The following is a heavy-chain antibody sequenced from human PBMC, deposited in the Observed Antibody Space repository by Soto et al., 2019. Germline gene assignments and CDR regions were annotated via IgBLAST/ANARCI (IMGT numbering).Heavy chain of an antibody. CDR3: ARSLDVFLWLGELLSLGFDS. J-gene: IGHJ4*02. V-gene: IGHV3-23*01. CDR2: ISATGGST. D-gene: IGHD3-10*01. CDR1: GFTFDNYA. Sequence: EVQLMESGGGLVQPGGSLRLSCAASGFTFDNYAMNWVRQAPGKGLEWVSGISATGGSTYYAASVRGRFGISRDNSKNTLDLQMNSLRAEDTAVYHCARSLDVFLWLGELLSLGFDSWGQGTLVTASS.